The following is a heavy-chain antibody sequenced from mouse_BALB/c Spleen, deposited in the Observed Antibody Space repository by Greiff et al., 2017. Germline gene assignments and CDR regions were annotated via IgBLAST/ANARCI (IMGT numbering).Heavy chain of an antibody. CDR1: GFSLTSYG. Sequence: VQLVESGPSLVQPSQSLSITCTVSGFSLTSYGVHWVRQSPGKGLEWLGVIWRGGSTDYNAAFMSRLSITKDNSKSQVFFKMNSLQADDTAIYYCAKNYDYYGSTYAMDYWGQGTSVTVSS. J-gene: IGHJ4*01. D-gene: IGHD1-1*01. V-gene: IGHV2-5-1*01. CDR2: IWRGGST. CDR3: AKNYDYYGSTYAMDY.